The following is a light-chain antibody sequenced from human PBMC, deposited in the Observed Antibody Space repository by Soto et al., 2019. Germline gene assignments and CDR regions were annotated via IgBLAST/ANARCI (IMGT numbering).Light chain of an antibody. CDR3: ATWDSSLSAVV. CDR1: SSNIGNNY. V-gene: IGLV1-51*01. CDR2: DNN. Sequence: QSVLTQPPSVSAAPGQKVTISCSGSSSNIGNNYVSWYQQLPGTAPKLLIYDNNKRPSGIPDRFSGSKSGTSATLGITGLQTGDEADCYCATWDSSLSAVVFGGGTKLTVL. J-gene: IGLJ2*01.